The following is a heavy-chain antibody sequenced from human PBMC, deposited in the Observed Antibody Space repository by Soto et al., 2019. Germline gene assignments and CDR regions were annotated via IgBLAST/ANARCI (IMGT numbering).Heavy chain of an antibody. J-gene: IGHJ3*02. CDR1: GFTFSSYA. D-gene: IGHD1-26*01. Sequence: PGGSLRLSCAASGFTFSSYAMSWVRQAPGKGLEWVAVISYDGSNKYYADSVKGRFTISRDNSKNTLYLQMNSLRAEDTAVYYCAKDLGSGSYLFDAFDIWGQGTMVTVSS. CDR3: AKDLGSGSYLFDAFDI. CDR2: ISYDGSNK. V-gene: IGHV3-30*18.